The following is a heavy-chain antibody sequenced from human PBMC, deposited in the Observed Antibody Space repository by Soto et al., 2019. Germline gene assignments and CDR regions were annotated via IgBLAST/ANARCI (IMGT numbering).Heavy chain of an antibody. Sequence: SETLSLTCTVSGGSISSGGYYWTWIRQHPGKGLEWIGYMYHSGSTYSNPSLESRVTMSMDTSKNQFSLKLSSVTAADTAVYYCARHSNEYRKSLDYWGKGTLVTVSS. J-gene: IGHJ4*02. CDR1: GGSISSGGYY. CDR3: ARHSNEYRKSLDY. D-gene: IGHD6-13*01. CDR2: MYHSGST. V-gene: IGHV4-31*03.